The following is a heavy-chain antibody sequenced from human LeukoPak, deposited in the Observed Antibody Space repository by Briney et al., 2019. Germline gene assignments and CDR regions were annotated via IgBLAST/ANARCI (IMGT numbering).Heavy chain of an antibody. D-gene: IGHD2-15*01. CDR3: AKHPWCSGGSCSYYYYYYMDV. CDR1: GFTFSSYA. Sequence: GRSLRLSCAASGFTFSSYAMSWVRQAPGKGLEWVSAISGSGGSTYYADSVKGRFTISRDNSKNTLYLQMNSLRAEDTAVYYCAKHPWCSGGSCSYYYYYYMDVWGKGTTVTVSS. CDR2: ISGSGGST. J-gene: IGHJ6*03. V-gene: IGHV3-23*01.